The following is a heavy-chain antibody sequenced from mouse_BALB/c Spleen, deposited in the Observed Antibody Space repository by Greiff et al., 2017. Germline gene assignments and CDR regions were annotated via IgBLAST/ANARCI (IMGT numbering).Heavy chain of an antibody. CDR1: GYTFTSYW. CDR2: INPSTGYT. Sequence: QVQLKQSGAELAKPGASVKMSCKASGYTFTSYWMHWVKQRPGQGLEWIGYINPSTGYTEYNQKFKDKATLTADKSSSTAYMQLSSLTSEDSAVYYCARRGTGAMDYWGQGTSVTVSS. V-gene: IGHV1-7*01. D-gene: IGHD3-3*01. CDR3: ARRGTGAMDY. J-gene: IGHJ4*01.